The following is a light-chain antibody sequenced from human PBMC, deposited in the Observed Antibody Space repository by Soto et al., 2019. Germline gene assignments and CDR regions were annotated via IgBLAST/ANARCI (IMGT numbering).Light chain of an antibody. CDR2: AAS. Sequence: EVVLTQSPGTLSLSQGERATLSCRARQSVTSNYLAWYQQTPGQPPRVLIFAASGRATGIPDRFSGSRSGTDCTLTISRLEPEDFAVYYCQQYGSLSWTLGQGTKVDIK. CDR1: QSVTSNY. V-gene: IGKV3-20*01. J-gene: IGKJ1*01. CDR3: QQYGSLSWT.